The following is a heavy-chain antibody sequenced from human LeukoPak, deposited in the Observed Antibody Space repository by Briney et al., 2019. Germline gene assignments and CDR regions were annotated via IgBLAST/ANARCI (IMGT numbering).Heavy chain of an antibody. D-gene: IGHD6-13*01. V-gene: IGHV3-23*01. J-gene: IGHJ4*02. Sequence: VGSLRLSCAASGFTFSNYDMGWARQAPGEGLEWVSSISGSGSSTYYADSVKGRFTISRDNPKNAQYLQMSSLRAEDTAVYYCAKAIAATGRWWIFDYWGQGTLVTVSS. CDR3: AKAIAATGRWWIFDY. CDR2: ISGSGSST. CDR1: GFTFSNYD.